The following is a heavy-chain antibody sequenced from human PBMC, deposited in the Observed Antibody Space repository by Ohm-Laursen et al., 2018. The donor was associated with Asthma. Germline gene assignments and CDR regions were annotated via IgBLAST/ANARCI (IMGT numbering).Heavy chain of an antibody. CDR2: IYYSGST. V-gene: IGHV4-31*03. CDR1: GGSISSGGYY. Sequence: TLSLTCTVSGGSISSGGYYWSWIRQHPGKGLEWIGYIYYSGSTYYNPSLKSRVTISVDTSKNQFSLKVTSVTAADTAVYYCAKDLIPYSRSSNGDHWGQGTLVTVSS. CDR3: AKDLIPYSRSSNGDH. J-gene: IGHJ4*02. D-gene: IGHD6-6*01.